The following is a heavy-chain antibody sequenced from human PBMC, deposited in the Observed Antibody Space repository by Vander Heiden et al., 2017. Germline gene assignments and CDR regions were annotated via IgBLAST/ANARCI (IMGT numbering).Heavy chain of an antibody. Sequence: EVQLVEAGGGLVKPGGSLRLSCAASGFTFSNARMSWVRQARGKGLEWVGRIKSKTDGGTTDYAAPVKGRFTISRDDSKNTLYLQMNSLKTEDTAVYYCTTESLRGLRWGLLHVYWGQGTLVTVSS. CDR1: GFTFSNAR. J-gene: IGHJ4*02. CDR3: TTESLRGLRWGLLHVY. V-gene: IGHV3-15*01. D-gene: IGHD3-10*01. CDR2: IKSKTDGGTT.